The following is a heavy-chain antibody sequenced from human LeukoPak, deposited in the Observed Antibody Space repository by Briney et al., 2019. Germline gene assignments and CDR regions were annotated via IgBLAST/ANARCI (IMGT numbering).Heavy chain of an antibody. CDR3: ARDGDYDYVWGSNIGDY. V-gene: IGHV3-30*02. CDR1: GFTFSSYG. CDR2: IRYDGSNK. J-gene: IGHJ4*02. Sequence: GGSLRLSCAASGFTFSSYGMHWVRQAPGKGLEWVAFIRYDGSNKYYADSVKGRFTISRDNSKNTLYLQMGSLRAEDMAVYYCARDGDYDYVWGSNIGDYWGQGTLVTVSS. D-gene: IGHD3-16*01.